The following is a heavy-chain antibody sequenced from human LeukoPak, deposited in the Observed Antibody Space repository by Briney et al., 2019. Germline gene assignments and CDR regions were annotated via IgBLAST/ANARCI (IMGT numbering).Heavy chain of an antibody. J-gene: IGHJ4*02. Sequence: GGSLRLSCAASGFTFSSYWMTWVRQAPGKGLEWVANIKQDGSEKYYVDSVKGRFTISRDHAKNSPYLQMNSLGAEDTAVYYCARRGTSSSWAHFDYWGQGTLVTVSS. CDR1: GFTFSSYW. CDR3: ARRGTSSSWAHFDY. D-gene: IGHD6-13*01. V-gene: IGHV3-7*05. CDR2: IKQDGSEK.